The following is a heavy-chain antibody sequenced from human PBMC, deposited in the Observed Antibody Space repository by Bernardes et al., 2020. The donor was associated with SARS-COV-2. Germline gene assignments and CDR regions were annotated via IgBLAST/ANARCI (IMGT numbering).Heavy chain of an antibody. CDR1: GYTFTSYG. J-gene: IGHJ4*02. V-gene: IGHV1-18*01. D-gene: IGHD6-19*01. Sequence: ASVKVSCKASGYTFTSYGISWVRQAPGQGLEWMGWISAYNGTTNYAQKLQGRVTMTTDTSTSTAYMELRSLRSDDTAVYYCARVPYSSGWWGVDYWGQGTLVTVSS. CDR3: ARVPYSSGWWGVDY. CDR2: ISAYNGTT.